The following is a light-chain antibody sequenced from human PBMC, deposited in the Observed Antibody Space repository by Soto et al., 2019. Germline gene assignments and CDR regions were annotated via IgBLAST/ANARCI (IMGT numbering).Light chain of an antibody. CDR2: QAS. Sequence: DIPMTQSPSTLSASVGDRVTITCRASQSIRSWLAWYQQKPGKAPKLLIYQASTLGSGVPSRFSGSGSGTEFTLTISSLQPDDFATYNCQKYNAYSTFGQGTKLEIK. J-gene: IGKJ2*01. CDR3: QKYNAYST. CDR1: QSIRSW. V-gene: IGKV1-5*03.